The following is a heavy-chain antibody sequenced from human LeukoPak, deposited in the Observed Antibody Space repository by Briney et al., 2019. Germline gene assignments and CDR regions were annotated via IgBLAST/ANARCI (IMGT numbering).Heavy chain of an antibody. CDR2: ISSSSSYI. CDR3: ARDQGVGGYSSSWYLNWFDP. CDR1: GFTFSSYS. J-gene: IGHJ5*02. V-gene: IGHV3-21*01. D-gene: IGHD6-13*01. Sequence: PGGSLRLSCAASGFTFSSYSMNWVRQAPGKGLEWVSSISSSSSYIYYADSVKGRFTISRDNAKNSLYLQMNSLRAEDTAVYYCARDQGVGGYSSSWYLNWFDPWGQGTLVTVSS.